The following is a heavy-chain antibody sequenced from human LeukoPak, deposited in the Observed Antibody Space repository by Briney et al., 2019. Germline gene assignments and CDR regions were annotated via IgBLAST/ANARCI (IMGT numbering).Heavy chain of an antibody. D-gene: IGHD3-22*01. J-gene: IGHJ4*02. CDR3: ARGRGSGYSVYFDY. Sequence: GASVKVSCKASGYTFTSYDVHWVRQAPGQGLEWMGIINPSGGSTVYAQKFQGRVTMTRDTSTSTVYMELSSLRSEDTAVYYCARGRGSGYSVYFDYWGQGPLVTVPS. V-gene: IGHV1-46*01. CDR1: GYTFTSYD. CDR2: INPSGGST.